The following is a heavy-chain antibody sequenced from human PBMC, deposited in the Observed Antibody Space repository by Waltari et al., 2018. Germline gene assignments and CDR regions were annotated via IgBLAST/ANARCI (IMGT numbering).Heavy chain of an antibody. Sequence: EVRLEESGGGLVQPGGSLRLSCAASGFPFRNYWMTYVRQAPGKGLEWVATIKQDGSEKYYADSLKGRFTIARDNAKNSLFLQMNSLRAEDTAVYYCARDAMVTPGNHFDYWGHGTLVTVSS. CDR2: IKQDGSEK. J-gene: IGHJ4*01. CDR3: ARDAMVTPGNHFDY. D-gene: IGHD5-18*01. V-gene: IGHV3-7*01. CDR1: GFPFRNYW.